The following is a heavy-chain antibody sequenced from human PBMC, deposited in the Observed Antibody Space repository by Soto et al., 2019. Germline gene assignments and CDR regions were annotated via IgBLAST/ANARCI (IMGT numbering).Heavy chain of an antibody. CDR3: ARDRVPQGY. J-gene: IGHJ4*02. CDR1: GGSISSGVYS. V-gene: IGHV4-30-2*01. CDR2: IYHSGIT. Sequence: SETLSLTCAVSGGSISSGVYSGSWIRQPPGKGLEWIGYIYHSGITHYNPSLKSRVTISVDRSKNQFSLKLSSVTAADTAVYYCARDRVPQGYWGQGTLVTVSS.